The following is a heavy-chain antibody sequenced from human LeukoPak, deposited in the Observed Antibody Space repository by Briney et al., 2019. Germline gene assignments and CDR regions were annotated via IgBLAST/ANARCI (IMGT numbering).Heavy chain of an antibody. CDR3: ASGGIAVAGSDAFDI. D-gene: IGHD6-19*01. CDR2: IIPIFGTA. CDR1: GGTFSSYA. J-gene: IGHJ3*02. Sequence: SVKVSCKASGGTFSSYAISWVRQAPGQGLEWMGGIIPIFGTANYAQKFQGRVTITADKSTSTAYMELSSLRSEDTAVYYCASGGIAVAGSDAFDIWGQGTVVTVSS. V-gene: IGHV1-69*06.